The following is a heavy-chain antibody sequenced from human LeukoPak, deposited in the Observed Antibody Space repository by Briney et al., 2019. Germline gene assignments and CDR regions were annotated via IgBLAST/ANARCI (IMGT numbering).Heavy chain of an antibody. J-gene: IGHJ4*02. Sequence: GGSLRLSCAASGFSFSSYGMNWVRQAPGKGLEWVSAIGASGGTTYYADFVKGRSTISRDNSKNTLNLQMNSLRAEDTAVYYCARGPDSSSWYSYYFDYWGQGTLVTVSS. CDR2: IGASGGTT. D-gene: IGHD6-13*01. CDR1: GFSFSSYG. CDR3: ARGPDSSSWYSYYFDY. V-gene: IGHV3-23*01.